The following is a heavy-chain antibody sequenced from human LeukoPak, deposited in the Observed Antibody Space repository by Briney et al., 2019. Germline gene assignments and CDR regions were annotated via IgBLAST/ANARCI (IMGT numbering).Heavy chain of an antibody. CDR1: GYTFTGYY. Sequence: ASVKVSCKASGYTFTGYYMHWVRQAPGQGLEWMGWINPNSGGTNYAQKFQGRVTMTRDTFISTAYMELSRLRSDDTAVYYCARDLGHYDILTGYYMGYYYGMDVWGQGTTVTVSS. J-gene: IGHJ6*02. CDR3: ARDLGHYDILTGYYMGYYYGMDV. D-gene: IGHD3-9*01. V-gene: IGHV1-2*02. CDR2: INPNSGGT.